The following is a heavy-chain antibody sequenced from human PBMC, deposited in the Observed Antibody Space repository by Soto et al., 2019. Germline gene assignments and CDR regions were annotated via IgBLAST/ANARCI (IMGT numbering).Heavy chain of an antibody. V-gene: IGHV4-34*01. CDR3: ARAASSTSSYYYMDV. D-gene: IGHD2-2*01. J-gene: IGHJ6*03. CDR1: GGSFSGYY. CDR2: INHSGST. Sequence: PSETLALTCAVYGGSFSGYYWSWIRQPPGKGLEWIGEINHSGSTNYNPSLKSRVTISVDTSKNQFSLKLSSVTAADTAVYYCARAASSTSSYYYMDVWGKGTTVTVSS.